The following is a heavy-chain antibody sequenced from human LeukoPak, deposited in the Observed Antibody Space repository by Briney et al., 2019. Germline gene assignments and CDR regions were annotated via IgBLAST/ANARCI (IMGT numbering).Heavy chain of an antibody. CDR2: IYYSGST. CDR3: ARAPGVEHYYYYGMDV. J-gene: IGHJ6*02. Sequence: SETLSLTCTVSGGSISSYYWSWLRQPPGKGLEWVGYIYYSGSTNYNPSLKSRVTISVDTSKNQFSLKLSSVTAADTAVYYCARAPGVEHYYYYGMDVWGQGTTVTVSS. CDR1: GGSISSYY. V-gene: IGHV4-59*01. D-gene: IGHD1-26*01.